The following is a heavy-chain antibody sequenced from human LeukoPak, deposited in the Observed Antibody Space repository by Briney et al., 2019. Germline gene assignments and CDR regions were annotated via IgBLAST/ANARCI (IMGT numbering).Heavy chain of an antibody. CDR2: IRYDGSNK. CDR1: GFTFSSYG. V-gene: IGHV3-30*02. CDR3: AKDPSLPYYYDSSGYSAGDPPPADY. D-gene: IGHD3-22*01. Sequence: PGGSLRLSCAASGFTFSSYGMHWVRQAPGKGLEWVAFIRYDGSNKYYADSVKGRFTISRDNSKNTLHLQMNSLRAEDTAVYYCAKDPSLPYYYDSSGYSAGDPPPADYWGQGTLVTVSS. J-gene: IGHJ4*02.